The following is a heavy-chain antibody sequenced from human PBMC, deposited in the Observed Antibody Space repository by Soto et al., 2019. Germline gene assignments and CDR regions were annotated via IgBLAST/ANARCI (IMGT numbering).Heavy chain of an antibody. J-gene: IGHJ5*02. CDR1: GYTFTSYG. CDR2: ISAYNGNT. V-gene: IGHV1-18*04. D-gene: IGHD3-10*01. Sequence: ASVKVSCKASGYTFTSYGISWVRQAPGQGLEWMGWISAYNGNTNYAQKLQGRVTMTTDTSTSTAYMELRSLRLDDTATYYCVSPHSESSNAFDLWGQGTLVTVSS. CDR3: VSPHSESSNAFDL.